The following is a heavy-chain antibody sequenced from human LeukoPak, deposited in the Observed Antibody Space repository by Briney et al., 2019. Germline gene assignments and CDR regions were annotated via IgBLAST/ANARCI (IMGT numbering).Heavy chain of an antibody. CDR2: IYCSGNT. V-gene: IGHV4-59*01. D-gene: IGHD4/OR15-4a*01. CDR1: GGSISGYY. J-gene: IGHJ4*02. Sequence: SETLSLTCTVSGGSISGYYWSWIRQPPGEGLEWIGYIYCSGNTNYNPSLKSRVTISVDTSKNQFSLKLSSVTAADTAVYYCARIVPYDYGYIDYWGQGTLVTVSS. CDR3: ARIVPYDYGYIDY.